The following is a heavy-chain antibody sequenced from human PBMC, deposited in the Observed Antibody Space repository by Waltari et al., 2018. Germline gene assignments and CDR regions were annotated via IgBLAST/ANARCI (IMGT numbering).Heavy chain of an antibody. CDR2: VSYSGAT. J-gene: IGHJ3*01. D-gene: IGHD5-12*01. V-gene: IGHV4-39*02. Sequence: QLQLSESGPGLVKPSETLSLTCSVSGVSITSNRHYRGWIRQPPGQGLEWIGTVSYSGATYTSPSLESRVTVSRDTSKNHLSLKLVSVTATDTAVYYCATYIGASVGTAAFDVWGQGTMVTVSS. CDR1: GVSITSNRHY. CDR3: ATYIGASVGTAAFDV.